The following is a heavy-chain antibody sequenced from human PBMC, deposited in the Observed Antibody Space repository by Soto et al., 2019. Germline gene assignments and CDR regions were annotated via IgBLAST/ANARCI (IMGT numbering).Heavy chain of an antibody. V-gene: IGHV3-30-3*01. J-gene: IGHJ4*02. CDR2: ISYDGSNK. CDR1: GFTFSSYA. D-gene: IGHD3-10*01. Sequence: GGSLRLSCAASGFTFSSYAMHWVRQAPGKGLEWVAAISYDGSNKYYADSVKGRFTISRDNSKNTLYLQMNSLRAEDTAVYYCARDPRVLWFGEFSYYFDYWGQGTLVTVSS. CDR3: ARDPRVLWFGEFSYYFDY.